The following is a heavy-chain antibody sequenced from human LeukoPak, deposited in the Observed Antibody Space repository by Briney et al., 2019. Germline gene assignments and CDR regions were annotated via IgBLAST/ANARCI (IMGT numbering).Heavy chain of an antibody. D-gene: IGHD6-19*01. CDR3: ARCRRYTTGWCNWLDP. CDR2: INGGTT. CDR1: GIIFSSDA. V-gene: IGHV3-23*01. Sequence: GGSLRLSCAASGIIFSSDAMTWVRQAPGKGLEWVSSINGGTTLYAASVEGRFTISRDSSKNTSFLQMNSLRAEDTAVYFCARCRRYTTGWCNWLDPWGQGTQVTVSS. J-gene: IGHJ5*02.